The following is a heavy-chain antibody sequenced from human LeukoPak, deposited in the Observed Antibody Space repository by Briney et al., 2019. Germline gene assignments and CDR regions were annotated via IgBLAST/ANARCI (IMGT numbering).Heavy chain of an antibody. Sequence: SETLSLTCTVSGGSISSYYWSWIRQPAGKGLEWIGRIYSSGSTNYNPSLKSRVTMSVDTSKNQFSLKLNSVTAADTAVYYCARFSSGYNSDAFDIWGQGTMVTVSS. D-gene: IGHD5-24*01. V-gene: IGHV4-4*07. CDR1: GGSISSYY. CDR2: IYSSGST. CDR3: ARFSSGYNSDAFDI. J-gene: IGHJ3*02.